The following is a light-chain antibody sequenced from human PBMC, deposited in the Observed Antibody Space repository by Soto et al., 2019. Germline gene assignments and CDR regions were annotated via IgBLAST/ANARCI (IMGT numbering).Light chain of an antibody. J-gene: IGKJ1*01. CDR3: QQYGSSPWT. CDR1: QSVSSSY. Sequence: EIVLTQAPGTLSLSPGERATLSCRASQSVSSSYLAWHQQKPGQAPRLLIYGASSRATGIQDRFSGSGSGTDFTLTIRRLESEVFAANYCQQYGSSPWTFGQGAKV. CDR2: GAS. V-gene: IGKV3-20*01.